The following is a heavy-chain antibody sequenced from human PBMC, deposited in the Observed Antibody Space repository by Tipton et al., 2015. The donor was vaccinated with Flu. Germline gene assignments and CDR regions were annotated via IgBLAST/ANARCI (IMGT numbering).Heavy chain of an antibody. CDR1: GFTFGDYA. Sequence: AASGFTFGDYATHWVRQAPGKGLEWVSGINWNSGVIHYADSVKGRFSISRDNAKNSLYLQMNSLRAEDTALYYCTKDLGPTFFYGMDVWGQGTTVTVSS. D-gene: IGHD3-3*02. V-gene: IGHV3-9*01. CDR2: INWNSGVI. J-gene: IGHJ6*02. CDR3: TKDLGPTFFYGMDV.